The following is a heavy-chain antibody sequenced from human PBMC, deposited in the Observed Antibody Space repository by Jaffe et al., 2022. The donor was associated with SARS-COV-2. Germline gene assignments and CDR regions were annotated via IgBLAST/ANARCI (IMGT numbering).Heavy chain of an antibody. V-gene: IGHV3-30*18. J-gene: IGHJ6*02. D-gene: IGHD4-17*01. CDR3: AKDRRPTVTTPHGMDV. CDR2: LSHHGSNK. CDR1: GFTLSDYG. Sequence: VQLVASGGGVVQPGRSLRLSCAASGFTLSDYGMHWVRQVPGKGLAWVALLSHHGSNKYYADSVKGRFTISRDNSKNTLYLQMNSLRAEDTAVYYCAKDRRPTVTTPHGMDVWGQGTTVTVSS.